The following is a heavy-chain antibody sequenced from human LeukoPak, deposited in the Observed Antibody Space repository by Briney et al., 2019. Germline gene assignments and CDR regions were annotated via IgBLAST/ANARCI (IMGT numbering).Heavy chain of an antibody. CDR2: ISNSGGST. CDR1: GFMFTSYA. J-gene: IGHJ4*02. CDR3: AKSPARGYSSSWYFDY. V-gene: IGHV3-23*01. Sequence: GGSLRLSCAASGFMFTSYAMSWVRQAPGKGLEWVSAISNSGGSTYYADSVEGRFTISRDNSKNTVYLQMNSLRAEDTALYYCAKSPARGYSSSWYFDYWGQGTLVTVSS. D-gene: IGHD6-13*01.